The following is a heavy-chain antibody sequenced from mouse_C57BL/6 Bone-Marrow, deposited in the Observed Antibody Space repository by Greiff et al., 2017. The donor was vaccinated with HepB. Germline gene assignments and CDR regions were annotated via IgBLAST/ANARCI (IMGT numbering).Heavy chain of an antibody. Sequence: VQLQQPGAELVKPGASVKMSCKASGYTFTSYWITWVKQRPGQGLEWIGDIYPGSGSTNYNEKFKSKATLTVDTSSSTAYMQLSSLTSEDSAVYYCARDHYGSSWFAYWGQGTLVTVSA. J-gene: IGHJ3*01. CDR1: GYTFTSYW. CDR2: IYPGSGST. D-gene: IGHD1-1*01. CDR3: ARDHYGSSWFAY. V-gene: IGHV1-55*01.